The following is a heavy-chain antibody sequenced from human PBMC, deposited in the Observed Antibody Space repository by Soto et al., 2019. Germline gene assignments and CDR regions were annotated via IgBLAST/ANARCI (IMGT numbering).Heavy chain of an antibody. CDR2: ISSSSSYI. D-gene: IGHD2-15*01. CDR1: GFTFSSYS. V-gene: IGHV3-21*01. CDR3: ARDRRERAYCSGGSCYYMDV. Sequence: GGSLRLSCAASGFTFSSYSMNWVRQAPGKGLEWVSSISSSSSYIYYADSVKGRFTISRDNAKNSLYLQMNSLRAEDTAVYYCARDRRERAYCSGGSCYYMDVWGKGTTVTVSS. J-gene: IGHJ6*03.